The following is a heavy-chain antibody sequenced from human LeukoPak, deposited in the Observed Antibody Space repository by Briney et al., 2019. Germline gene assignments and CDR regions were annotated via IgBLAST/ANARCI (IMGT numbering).Heavy chain of an antibody. D-gene: IGHD3-9*01. J-gene: IGHJ6*02. Sequence: ASEKVSCKASGYTFTSYYMHWVRQAPGQGLEWMGIINPSGGSTSYAQKFQGRVTMTRDTSTSTVYMELSSLRSEDTAVYYCARDRHDKGMDVWGQGTTVTVSS. V-gene: IGHV1-46*01. CDR2: INPSGGST. CDR1: GYTFTSYY. CDR3: ARDRHDKGMDV.